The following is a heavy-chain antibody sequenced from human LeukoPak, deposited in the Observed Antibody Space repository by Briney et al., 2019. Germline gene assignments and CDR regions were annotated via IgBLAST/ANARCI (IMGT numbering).Heavy chain of an antibody. Sequence: GGSLRLSCAASGFTFSDHYMDWVRQAPGKGLEWVGRVRNKPNTYTTDYAASVKGRFTILRDDSKNSLYLQMNSLKTEDTAVYYCTRVRHGDYFDYWGQGTLVTVSS. V-gene: IGHV3-72*01. CDR3: TRVRHGDYFDY. J-gene: IGHJ4*02. CDR2: VRNKPNTYTT. D-gene: IGHD4-17*01. CDR1: GFTFSDHY.